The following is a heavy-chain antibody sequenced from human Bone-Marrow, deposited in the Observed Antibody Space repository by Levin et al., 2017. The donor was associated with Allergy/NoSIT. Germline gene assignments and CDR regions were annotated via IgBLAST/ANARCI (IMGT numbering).Heavy chain of an antibody. CDR1: GFTFNDYY. V-gene: IGHV3-11*03. CDR3: ARFAAYTSGSYYFDY. CDR2: ISPDTTYI. J-gene: IGHJ4*02. Sequence: GESLKISCAASGFTFNDYYMAWIRQAPGKGPQWLSYISPDTTYINYADSVRGRFTISSDRVKNSMFLQMNNLGADDSAVYFCARFAAYTSGSYYFDYWGQGTLVTVSS. D-gene: IGHD3-16*01.